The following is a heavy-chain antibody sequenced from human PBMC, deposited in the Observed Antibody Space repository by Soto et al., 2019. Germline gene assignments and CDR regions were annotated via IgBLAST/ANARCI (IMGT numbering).Heavy chain of an antibody. V-gene: IGHV3-74*01. J-gene: IGHJ4*02. CDR2: INSDGSST. D-gene: IGHD2-15*01. Sequence: EVQLVESGGGLVQPGGSLRLSCAASGFTFSSYWMHWVRQAPGKGLVWVSRINSDGSSTSYADSVKGRFTISRDTAKNTLYLQMTSLRAEETAVYYCARVGAVVVAEEFDYWGQGTLVTVSS. CDR3: ARVGAVVVAEEFDY. CDR1: GFTFSSYW.